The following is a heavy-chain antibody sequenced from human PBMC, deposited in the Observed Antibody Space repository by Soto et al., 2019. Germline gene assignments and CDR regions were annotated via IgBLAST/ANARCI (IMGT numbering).Heavy chain of an antibody. Sequence: PSETLSLTCTVSGGSISSYYWSWIRQPPGKGLEWIGYIYYSGSTNYNPSLKSRVTISVDTSKNQFSLKLSSVTAADTAVYYCARVEMATISLDFWGQGTLVTVSS. V-gene: IGHV4-59*01. CDR2: IYYSGST. D-gene: IGHD5-12*01. CDR1: GGSISSYY. CDR3: ARVEMATISLDF. J-gene: IGHJ4*02.